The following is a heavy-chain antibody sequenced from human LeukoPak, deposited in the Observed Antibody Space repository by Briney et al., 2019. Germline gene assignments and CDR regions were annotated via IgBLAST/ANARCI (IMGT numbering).Heavy chain of an antibody. Sequence: GGSLRLSCAASGFTLSSYWMSWVRQAPGKGLEWVANIKQDGSEKYYVDSVRGRFTISRDNAKNSLYLQMNSLRAEDTAVYYCVRDEGPGSSSYYYYMDVWGKGTTVTISS. V-gene: IGHV3-7*01. CDR3: VRDEGPGSSSYYYYMDV. D-gene: IGHD6-6*01. CDR2: IKQDGSEK. J-gene: IGHJ6*03. CDR1: GFTLSSYW.